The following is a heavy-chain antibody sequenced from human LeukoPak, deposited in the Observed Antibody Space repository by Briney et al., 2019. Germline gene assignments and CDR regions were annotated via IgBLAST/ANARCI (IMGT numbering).Heavy chain of an antibody. J-gene: IGHJ1*01. D-gene: IGHD3-22*01. V-gene: IGHV4-30-4*01. CDR1: GGSISSGDYY. Sequence: SETLSLTCTVSGGSISSGDYYWSWIRQPPRKGLEWIGYIYYSGSTYYNPSLKSRVTISVDTSKNQFSLKLSSVTAADTAVYYCARSRYYDSSGYQVWGHWGQGTLVTVSS. CDR3: ARSRYYDSSGYQVWGH. CDR2: IYYSGST.